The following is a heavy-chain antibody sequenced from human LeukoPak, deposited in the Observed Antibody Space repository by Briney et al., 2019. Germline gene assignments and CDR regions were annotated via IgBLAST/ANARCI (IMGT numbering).Heavy chain of an antibody. CDR2: TYYRSKWYY. CDR3: ATTYDSSGSR. J-gene: IGHJ4*02. D-gene: IGHD3-22*01. Sequence: SQTLSLTCAISGDSVSSNSAAWNWIRQSPSRGLEWLGRTYYRSKWYYDYATSVKGRITINPDTSKNQFSLQLSSVTSEDTAVYYCATTYDSSGSRWGQGTLVTVSS. V-gene: IGHV6-1*01. CDR1: GDSVSSNSAA.